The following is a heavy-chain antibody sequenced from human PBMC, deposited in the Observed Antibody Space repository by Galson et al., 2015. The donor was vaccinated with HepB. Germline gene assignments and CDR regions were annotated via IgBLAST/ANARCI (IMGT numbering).Heavy chain of an antibody. J-gene: IGHJ4*02. CDR1: GFSLSTSGVG. Sequence: PALVKPTQTLTLTGTFSGFSLSTSGVGVGWIRQPPGKALEWLALIYWDDDKRYSPSLKSRLTITKDTSKNQVVLTMTNMDPVDTATYYCARYFEGATIIDYWGQGTLVTVSS. CDR3: ARYFEGATIIDY. CDR2: IYWDDDK. D-gene: IGHD5-12*01. V-gene: IGHV2-5*02.